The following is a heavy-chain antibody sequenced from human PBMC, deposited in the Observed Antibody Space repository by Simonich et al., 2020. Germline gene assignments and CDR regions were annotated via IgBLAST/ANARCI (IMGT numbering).Heavy chain of an antibody. Sequence: QITLKESGPTLVKPTQTLTLTCTFSGFSLSTSGVGVGWIRQPPGKAREWLALIYWNDDKRYSPSLKSRRTITKDTSKNQVVLTMTNMDPVDTATYYCAHKVGYFDLWGRGTLVTVSS. V-gene: IGHV2-5*01. J-gene: IGHJ2*01. CDR1: GFSLSTSGVG. CDR3: AHKVGYFDL. CDR2: IYWNDDK.